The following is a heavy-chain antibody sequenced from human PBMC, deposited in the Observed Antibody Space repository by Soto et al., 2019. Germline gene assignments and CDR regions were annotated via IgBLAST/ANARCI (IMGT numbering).Heavy chain of an antibody. CDR3: ARIMCGGDCYDFDY. D-gene: IGHD2-21*02. Sequence: QVQLVESGGGVVQPGRSLRLSCAASGFTFSSYGMHWVRQAPGKGLEWVAVIWYDGSNKYYADSVKGRFTISRDNSKNTLYLQMNSLRAEDTAGYYCARIMCGGDCYDFDYWGQGTLVTVSS. CDR2: IWYDGSNK. CDR1: GFTFSSYG. V-gene: IGHV3-33*01. J-gene: IGHJ4*02.